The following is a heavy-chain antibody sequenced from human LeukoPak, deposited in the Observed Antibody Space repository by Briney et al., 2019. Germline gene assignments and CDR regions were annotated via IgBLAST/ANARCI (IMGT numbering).Heavy chain of an antibody. D-gene: IGHD3-3*01. J-gene: IGHJ5*02. Sequence: ASVKVSCKASGGTFSSYAISWVRQAPGQGLEWMGRIIPILGIANYAQKFQGRVTITADKPTSTAYMELSSLRSEDTAVYYCAVPQFPKIKYYDFWSGSNWFDPWGQGTLVTVSS. CDR2: IIPILGIA. CDR3: AVPQFPKIKYYDFWSGSNWFDP. V-gene: IGHV1-69*04. CDR1: GGTFSSYA.